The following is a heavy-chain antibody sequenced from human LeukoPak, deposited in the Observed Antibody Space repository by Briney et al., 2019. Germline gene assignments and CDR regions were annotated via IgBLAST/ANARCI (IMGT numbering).Heavy chain of an antibody. CDR1: GFRFSSYH. J-gene: IGHJ6*03. CDR3: AKGGSSTVYYYYMDV. Sequence: PGGSLRLSCAASGFRFSSYHIHWVRQAPGKRLEWVAVISYDGSNTYYADSVKGRFTLSRDNSKNTLYLQMNSLRAEDTAVYYCAKGGSSTVYYYYMDVWGKGTTVTVSS. CDR2: ISYDGSNT. V-gene: IGHV3-30-3*01. D-gene: IGHD2-2*01.